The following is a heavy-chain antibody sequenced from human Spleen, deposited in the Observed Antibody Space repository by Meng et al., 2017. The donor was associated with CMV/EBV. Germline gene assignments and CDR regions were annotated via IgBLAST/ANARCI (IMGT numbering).Heavy chain of an antibody. CDR1: GYTFTTYG. J-gene: IGHJ6*02. Sequence: ASVKVSCKSSGYTFTTYGFSWVRQAPGQGLEWMGWISAYNGNTKYAQKFQDRVTLTTDTSTSTAYMDLRSLRSDDTAVYYCARDLIYYNGLDVWGQGTTVTVS. CDR2: ISAYNGNT. V-gene: IGHV1-18*01. D-gene: IGHD2-8*01. CDR3: ARDLIYYNGLDV.